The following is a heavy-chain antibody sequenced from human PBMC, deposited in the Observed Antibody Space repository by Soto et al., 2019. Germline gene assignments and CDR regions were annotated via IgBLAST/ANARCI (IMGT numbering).Heavy chain of an antibody. Sequence: KQSQTLSLTCAISGDSVSSNSAAWNWIRQSPSRGLEWLGRTYYRSKWYNDYAVSVKSRITINPDTSKNQFSLQLNSVTPEDTAVYYCARASNVYYYDSSGYYRPYYFDYWGQGTLVTVSS. D-gene: IGHD3-22*01. CDR1: GDSVSSNSAA. CDR3: ARASNVYYYDSSGYYRPYYFDY. V-gene: IGHV6-1*01. J-gene: IGHJ4*02. CDR2: TYYRSKWYN.